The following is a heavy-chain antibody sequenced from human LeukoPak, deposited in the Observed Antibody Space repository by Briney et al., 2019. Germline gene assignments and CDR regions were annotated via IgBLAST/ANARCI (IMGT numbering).Heavy chain of an antibody. Sequence: ASVKVSCKASGYTFTGYYMHWVRQAPGQGLEWMGWINPNSGGTNYAQKFQGRVTMTRDTSISTAYMELSRLRSDDTAVYYCARSRRSSSWYGDAFDIWGQGTIVTVSS. V-gene: IGHV1-2*02. CDR3: ARSRRSSSWYGDAFDI. CDR2: INPNSGGT. J-gene: IGHJ3*02. CDR1: GYTFTGYY. D-gene: IGHD6-13*01.